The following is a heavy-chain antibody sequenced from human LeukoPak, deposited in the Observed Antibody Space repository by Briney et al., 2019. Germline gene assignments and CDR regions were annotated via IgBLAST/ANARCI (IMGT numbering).Heavy chain of an antibody. Sequence: GESRQSSSKGSAYSFTSNCIGWVGKMPGKGLDLMGIIYPGDSDTRYSPSFQGQVTISADKSISTAYLRWSRLKASDTAMYYCARGEQLLTWFDPWGQGTLVTVSS. J-gene: IGHJ5*02. V-gene: IGHV5-51*01. CDR2: IYPGDSDT. D-gene: IGHD2-2*01. CDR1: AYSFTSNC. CDR3: ARGEQLLTWFDP.